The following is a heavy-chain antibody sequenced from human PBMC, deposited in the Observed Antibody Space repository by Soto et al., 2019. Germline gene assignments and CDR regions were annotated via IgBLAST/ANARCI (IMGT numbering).Heavy chain of an antibody. CDR3: VRWDSGNPEN. Sequence: EVQLVESGGGLVQPGGSLRLSCVVSGFTLSDHYIDWVRQAPGKGLEWVGRTKNKAQRYTTEYAASVKGRFTISRDDSEISVYLQMNSLKTKDTAVYYSVRWDSGNPENWGQGTVVTVSS. CDR1: GFTLSDHY. J-gene: IGHJ4*02. D-gene: IGHD1-26*01. V-gene: IGHV3-72*01. CDR2: TKNKAQRYTT.